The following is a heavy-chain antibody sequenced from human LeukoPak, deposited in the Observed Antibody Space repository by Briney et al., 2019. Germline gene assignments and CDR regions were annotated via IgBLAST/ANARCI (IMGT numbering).Heavy chain of an antibody. V-gene: IGHV4-59*01. CDR1: GGSISSYS. Sequence: SETLSLTCTVSGGSISSYSWSWIRQPPGKGLEWIGYIYYSGSTNYNPSLKSRVTMSVDTSKNQFSLKVTSVTAADTAVYYCARATSSSWYSEYWGQGTLVAVSS. D-gene: IGHD6-13*01. J-gene: IGHJ4*02. CDR2: IYYSGST. CDR3: ARATSSSWYSEY.